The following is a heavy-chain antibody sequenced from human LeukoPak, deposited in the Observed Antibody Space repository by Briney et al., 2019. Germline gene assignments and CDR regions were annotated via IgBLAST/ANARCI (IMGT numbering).Heavy chain of an antibody. CDR1: GFTFSSYG. Sequence: GGSLRLSCAASGFTFSSYGMSWVRQAPGKGLKWVSAISGSGGSTYYADSVKGRFIISRDNSKNTLYLQMNSLRADDTAVYYCARRAGAYSHPYDYWGQGTLVTVSS. J-gene: IGHJ4*02. CDR2: ISGSGGST. D-gene: IGHD4/OR15-4a*01. CDR3: ARRAGAYSHPYDY. V-gene: IGHV3-23*01.